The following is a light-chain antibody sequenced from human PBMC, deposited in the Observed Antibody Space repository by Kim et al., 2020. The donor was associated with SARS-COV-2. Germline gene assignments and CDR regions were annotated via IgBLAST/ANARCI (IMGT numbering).Light chain of an antibody. CDR1: QSISSY. Sequence: AAVRDRVTSTCRSSQSISSYLNAEPPKPGKATHFLNYSASTLQSGVPSRCRGGGSGTLFTLNSSRLQPEDCSTYYSLQSYSTPLTVGGGTKVDI. J-gene: IGKJ4*01. V-gene: IGKV1-39*01. CDR2: SAS. CDR3: LQSYSTPLT.